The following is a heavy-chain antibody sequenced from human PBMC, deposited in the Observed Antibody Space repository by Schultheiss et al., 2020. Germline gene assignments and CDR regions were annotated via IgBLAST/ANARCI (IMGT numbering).Heavy chain of an antibody. D-gene: IGHD5-12*01. CDR3: ARGGKERWLRRYYMDV. Sequence: SETLSLTCAVYGGSFSGYYWSWIRQPPGKGLEWIGEINHSGSTNYNPSLKSRVTISVDTSKNQFSLKLSSVTAADTAVYYCARGGKERWLRRYYMDVWGKGTTVTVSS. J-gene: IGHJ6*03. CDR1: GGSFSGYY. V-gene: IGHV4-34*01. CDR2: INHSGST.